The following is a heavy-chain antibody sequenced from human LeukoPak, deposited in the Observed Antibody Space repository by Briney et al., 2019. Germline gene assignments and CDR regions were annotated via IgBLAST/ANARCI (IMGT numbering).Heavy chain of an antibody. V-gene: IGHV1-8*01. CDR3: ARRRPPMIGNWFDP. CDR2: MNPNSGNT. J-gene: IGHJ5*02. Sequence: ASVKVSCKXSGYTFTSYDINWVRQATGQGLEWMGWMNPNSGNTGYSQKFQGRVTMTRNTSISTAYMELSSLRSEDTAAYYCARRRPPMIGNWFDPWGQGTLVTVS. CDR1: GYTFTSYD. D-gene: IGHD3-16*01.